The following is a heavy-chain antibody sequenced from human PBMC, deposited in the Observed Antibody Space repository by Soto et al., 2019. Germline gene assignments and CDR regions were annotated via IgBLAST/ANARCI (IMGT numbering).Heavy chain of an antibody. CDR2: IIPIFGTA. J-gene: IGHJ3*02. CDR1: GGTFSSYA. D-gene: IGHD6-13*01. CDR3: ADGYSSSWDSSAFDI. Sequence: ASVKVSCKASGGTFSSYAISWVRQAPGQGLEWMGGIIPIFGTANYAQKFQGRVTITADESTRTAYMELSSLRSEDTAVYYCADGYSSSWDSSAFDIWGQGTMVTVSS. V-gene: IGHV1-69*13.